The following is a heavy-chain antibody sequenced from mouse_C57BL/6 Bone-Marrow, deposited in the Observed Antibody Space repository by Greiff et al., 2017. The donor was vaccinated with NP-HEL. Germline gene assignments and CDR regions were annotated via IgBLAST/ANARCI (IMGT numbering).Heavy chain of an antibody. J-gene: IGHJ4*01. CDR3: ARSSSGYAMDY. D-gene: IGHD4-1*01. Sequence: DVKLVESGPELVKPGASVKMSCKASGYTFTDYNMHWVKQSHGKSLEWIGYINPNNGGTSYNQKFKGKATLTVNKSSSTAYMELRSLTSEDSAVYYCARSSSGYAMDYWGQGTSVTVSS. V-gene: IGHV1-22*01. CDR1: GYTFTDYN. CDR2: INPNNGGT.